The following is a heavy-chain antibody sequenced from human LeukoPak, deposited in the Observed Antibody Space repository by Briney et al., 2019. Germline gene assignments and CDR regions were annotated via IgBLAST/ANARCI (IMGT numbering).Heavy chain of an antibody. CDR1: GGSFSGYY. CDR2: INHSGRN. V-gene: IGHV4-34*01. CDR3: ARATGTKVPPGY. D-gene: IGHD1-7*01. J-gene: IGHJ4*02. Sequence: PSETLSLTCAVYGGSFSGYYWSWLRQPPGKGLEWIGEINHSGRNNYNPSLKSRVTISINTSKNQFSLKLISVTAADTAVYYCARATGTKVPPGYWGQGTLVTVSS.